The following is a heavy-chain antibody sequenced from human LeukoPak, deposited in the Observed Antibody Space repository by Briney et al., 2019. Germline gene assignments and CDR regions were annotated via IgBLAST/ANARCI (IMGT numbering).Heavy chain of an antibody. CDR1: GFTFSSYG. J-gene: IGHJ6*04. CDR3: ARDPSQLLEDGMDV. Sequence: GGSLRLSCAASGFTFSSYGMHWVRQAPGKGLEWVAVIWYDGSNKYYADSVKGRFTISRDSSKNTLYLQMNSLRAEDTAVYYCARDPSQLLEDGMDVWGKGTTVTVSS. CDR2: IWYDGSNK. D-gene: IGHD6-13*01. V-gene: IGHV3-33*01.